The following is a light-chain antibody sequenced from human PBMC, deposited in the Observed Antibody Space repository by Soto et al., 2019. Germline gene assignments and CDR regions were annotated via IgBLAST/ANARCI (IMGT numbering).Light chain of an antibody. V-gene: IGKV3-20*01. CDR2: GAS. Sequence: DIVLTQSPGTLSLSPGERATLSCRASQSVSSNYLAWYQQKPGQAPRLLIHGASTRATGVPDRFSGSGSGTDFTLTISRLEPEDFAVYWCQQYDSSPRTFGQGTKVEIK. CDR3: QQYDSSPRT. J-gene: IGKJ1*01. CDR1: QSVSSNY.